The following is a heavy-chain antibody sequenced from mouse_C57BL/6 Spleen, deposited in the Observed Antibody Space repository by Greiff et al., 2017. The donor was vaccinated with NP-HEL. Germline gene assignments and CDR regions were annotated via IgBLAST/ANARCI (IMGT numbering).Heavy chain of an antibody. V-gene: IGHV1-81*01. CDR2: IYPRSGST. J-gene: IGHJ2*01. D-gene: IGHD2-4*01. CDR3: ARGGYDYDGVYY. CDR1: GYTFTSYG. Sequence: VQLQESGAELARPGASVKLSCKASGYTFTSYGISWVKQRPGQGLEWIGEIYPRSGSTYYNEKFKGKATLTASTSSSTAYMELRSLTSEDSAVYFCARGGYDYDGVYYWGQGTTLTVSS.